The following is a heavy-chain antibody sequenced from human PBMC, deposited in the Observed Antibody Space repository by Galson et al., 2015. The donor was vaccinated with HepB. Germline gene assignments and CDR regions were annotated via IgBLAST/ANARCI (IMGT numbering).Heavy chain of an antibody. Sequence: SLRLSCAASGFTFGDYAMSWFRQAPGKGLEWVGFIRSKAYGGTTEYAASVKGRFTISRDDSKSIAYLQMNSLKTEDTAVYYCTFRTWELLSLARNFDYWGQGTLVTVSS. J-gene: IGHJ4*02. D-gene: IGHD1-26*01. CDR2: IRSKAYGGTT. V-gene: IGHV3-49*03. CDR1: GFTFGDYA. CDR3: TFRTWELLSLARNFDY.